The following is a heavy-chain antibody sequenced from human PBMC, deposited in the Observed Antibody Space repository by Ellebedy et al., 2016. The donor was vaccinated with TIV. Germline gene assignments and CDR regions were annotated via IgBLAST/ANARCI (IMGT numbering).Heavy chain of an antibody. CDR3: ARHVGYTSGWHHFDS. Sequence: PSETLSLTCTVSGGSISTYYCSWIRQPTGRGLEWIGYIYYSGSTYYNPSLKSRVTISVDTSKNQFSLKLSSVTAADTAVYYCARHVGYTSGWHHFDSWGQGTLVTVSS. J-gene: IGHJ4*02. V-gene: IGHV4-59*08. CDR1: GGSISTYY. D-gene: IGHD6-19*01. CDR2: IYYSGST.